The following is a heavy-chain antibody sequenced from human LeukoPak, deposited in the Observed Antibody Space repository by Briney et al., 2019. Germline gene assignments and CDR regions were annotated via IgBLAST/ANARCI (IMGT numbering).Heavy chain of an antibody. J-gene: IGHJ4*02. Sequence: GGSLRLSCAASGFTFSSYSMNWVRQAPGKGLEWVSSISSSNSYIYYADSVKGRFTISRDNAKNSLYLQMNSLRAEDTAVYYCARGGYDYVWGSYRLFDYWGQGTLVTVSS. CDR1: GFTFSSYS. CDR2: ISSSNSYI. V-gene: IGHV3-21*01. D-gene: IGHD3-16*02. CDR3: ARGGYDYVWGSYRLFDY.